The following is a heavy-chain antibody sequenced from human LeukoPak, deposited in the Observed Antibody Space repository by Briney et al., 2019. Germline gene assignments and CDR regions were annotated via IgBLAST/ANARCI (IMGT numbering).Heavy chain of an antibody. Sequence: PSETLSLTCTVSGGSISSSRYYWGWIRQPPGKGLEWIGSIYYSGSTYYNPSLKSRVTISVDTSKNQFSLKLSSVTAADTAVYYCARPVEQQLTSWFDPWGQGTLVTVSS. J-gene: IGHJ5*02. CDR2: IYYSGST. D-gene: IGHD6-13*01. CDR3: ARPVEQQLTSWFDP. CDR1: GGSISSSRYY. V-gene: IGHV4-39*01.